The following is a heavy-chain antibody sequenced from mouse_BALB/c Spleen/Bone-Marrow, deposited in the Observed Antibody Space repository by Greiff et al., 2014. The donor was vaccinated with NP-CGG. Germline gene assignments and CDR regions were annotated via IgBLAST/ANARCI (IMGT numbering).Heavy chain of an antibody. Sequence: VQLQQSGPELVKPGASVKVSCKASGYAFTSYNMYWVKQSHGKSLEWIGYIDPYSGGTSYNQKFKGKATLIVDKSSSTAYRHLNSLTSEDSAVYYCARRVYYDYYAMDYWGQGTSVTVSS. J-gene: IGHJ4*01. CDR1: GYAFTSYN. V-gene: IGHV1S135*01. CDR3: ARRVYYDYYAMDY. D-gene: IGHD1-1*01. CDR2: IDPYSGGT.